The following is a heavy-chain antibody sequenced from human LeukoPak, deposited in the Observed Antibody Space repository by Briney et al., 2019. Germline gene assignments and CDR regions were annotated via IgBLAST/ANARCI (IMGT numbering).Heavy chain of an antibody. CDR2: MNPKSGNT. J-gene: IGHJ3*02. CDR3: ATESRVLGAFDI. CDR1: GYSFSSHD. V-gene: IGHV1-8*01. Sequence: ASVKVSCKASGYSFSSHDINWVRQATGQGLEWMGWMNPKSGNTDHAQKFQGRVTMSRNTSISVAYLELSSLRSEDTAVYYCATESRVLGAFDIWGQGTMVTVSS.